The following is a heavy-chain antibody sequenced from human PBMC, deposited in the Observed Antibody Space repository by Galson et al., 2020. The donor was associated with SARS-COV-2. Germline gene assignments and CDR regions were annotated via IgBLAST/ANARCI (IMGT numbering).Heavy chain of an antibody. Sequence: ASETLSLTCTVSGGSISSYYWSWIRQPPGKGLKWIGYIYNSGSTNYNPSLKSRVTISVDTSKNQFSLKLSSVTAADTAVYYCARLDYGDYWGWFDPWGQGTLVTVSS. CDR1: GGSISSYY. CDR3: ARLDYGDYWGWFDP. D-gene: IGHD4-17*01. V-gene: IGHV4-59*08. J-gene: IGHJ5*02. CDR2: IYNSGST.